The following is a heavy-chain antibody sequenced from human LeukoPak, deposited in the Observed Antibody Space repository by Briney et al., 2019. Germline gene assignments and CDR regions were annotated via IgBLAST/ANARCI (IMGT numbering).Heavy chain of an antibody. CDR1: GYTFTGYY. D-gene: IGHD6-19*01. J-gene: IGHJ4*02. Sequence: ASVKVSCKASGYTFTGYYMHWVRQAPGQGLEWMGWINPNSGGTNYAQKFQGRVTMTRDTSISTAYMELSRLRSDDTAVYYCASNIRFGSGWTPDFDYWGQGTLVTVSS. V-gene: IGHV1-2*02. CDR3: ASNIRFGSGWTPDFDY. CDR2: INPNSGGT.